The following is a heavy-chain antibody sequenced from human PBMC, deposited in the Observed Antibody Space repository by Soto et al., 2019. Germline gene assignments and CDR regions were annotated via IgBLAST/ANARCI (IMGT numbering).Heavy chain of an antibody. CDR3: ARGGPTSADYYYGMDV. D-gene: IGHD3-10*01. J-gene: IGHJ6*02. Sequence: QVQLVQSGAEVRRPGASVKVSCKACGYTFSNDGNNWVRQAPGQGLEWMGWISAYNGNTEYAQNFQGRVTMTTDTSTSTAYMELRSLRSDDTAVYSCARGGPTSADYYYGMDVWGLGTTVTVSS. CDR2: ISAYNGNT. V-gene: IGHV1-18*01. CDR1: GYTFSNDG.